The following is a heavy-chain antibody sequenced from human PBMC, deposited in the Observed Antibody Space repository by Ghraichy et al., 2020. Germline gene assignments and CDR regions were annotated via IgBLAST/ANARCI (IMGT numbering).Heavy chain of an antibody. D-gene: IGHD6-13*01. V-gene: IGHV4-39*01. CDR2: IYYSWST. J-gene: IGHJ5*02. CDR1: GGSISSSSYY. CDR3: ARESNDGSSSWYNNWFDP. Sequence: SETLSLTCTVSGGSISSSSYYWGWIRQPPGKGLEWIGSIYYSWSTYYNPSLKSRVTISVDTSKNQFSLKLSSVTAADTAVYYCARESNDGSSSWYNNWFDPWGQGTLVTVSS.